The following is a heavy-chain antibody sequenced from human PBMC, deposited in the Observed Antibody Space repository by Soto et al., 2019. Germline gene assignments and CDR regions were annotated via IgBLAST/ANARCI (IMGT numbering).Heavy chain of an antibody. CDR1: GYIFTDYY. J-gene: IGHJ4*02. Sequence: QVQLVQSGAEVKKPGDSVTVSCKATGYIFTDYYMHWVRQAPGQGLEWMGWIHPTSGGTRFAQKFQGWVTVTRDTSISTAYLELSRLKFDDTGVYYCAREYYGNGDYDYWGQGTLVTVSS. D-gene: IGHD4-17*01. V-gene: IGHV1-2*04. CDR2: IHPTSGGT. CDR3: AREYYGNGDYDY.